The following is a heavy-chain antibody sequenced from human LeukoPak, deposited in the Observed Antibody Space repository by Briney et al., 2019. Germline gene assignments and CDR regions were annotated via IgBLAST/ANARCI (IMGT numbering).Heavy chain of an antibody. CDR3: ARVLGAAAVQIYFDY. J-gene: IGHJ4*02. D-gene: IGHD6-13*01. V-gene: IGHV3-7*03. CDR1: GFTFSSYW. Sequence: PGGSLRLSCAASGFTFSSYWMSWVRQAPGKGLEWVANIKQDGSEKYYVDSVKGRFTISRDNAKNSLYLQMNSLRAEDTAVYYCARVLGAAAVQIYFDYWGQGTLVTVSS. CDR2: IKQDGSEK.